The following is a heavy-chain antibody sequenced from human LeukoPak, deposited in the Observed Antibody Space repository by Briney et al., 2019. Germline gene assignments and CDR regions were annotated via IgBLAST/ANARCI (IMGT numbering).Heavy chain of an antibody. D-gene: IGHD1-26*01. J-gene: IGHJ5*02. CDR1: GFTFTDSA. CDR2: INNIATHS. CDR3: AKNYYAGAYYGWFAP. Sequence: GGSLRLSCAGSGFTFTDSAINWVRQAPGKGLEWVSSINNIATHSYYAASVKGRFSISRDDAKNSVYLQMNSLRVEDTAVYYCAKNYYAGAYYGWFAPWGQGTLVTVAS. V-gene: IGHV3-21*01.